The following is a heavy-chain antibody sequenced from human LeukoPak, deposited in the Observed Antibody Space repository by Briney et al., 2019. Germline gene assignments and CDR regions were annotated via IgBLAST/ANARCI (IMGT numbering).Heavy chain of an antibody. CDR1: GYTLTELS. J-gene: IGHJ4*02. CDR3: ATIGYYDFWSGYYNHDY. CDR2: FDPEDGET. Sequence: ASVKVSCKVSGYTLTELSMHWVRQAPGKGLEWMGGFDPEDGETIYAQKFQGRVTMTEDTSTDTAYMELRSLRSEDTAVYYCATIGYYDFWSGYYNHDYWGQGTLVTVSS. V-gene: IGHV1-24*01. D-gene: IGHD3-3*01.